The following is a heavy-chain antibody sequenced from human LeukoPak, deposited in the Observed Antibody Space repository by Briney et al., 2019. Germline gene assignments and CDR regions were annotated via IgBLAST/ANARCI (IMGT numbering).Heavy chain of an antibody. V-gene: IGHV4-39*07. CDR1: GGSISSTGHY. J-gene: IGHJ4*02. D-gene: IGHD4-17*01. CDR2: IYSNGNT. Sequence: SETLSLTCSVSGGSISSTGHYWGWIRQSPEKELDWIGSIYSNGNTYYNPSVKSRVTMSVDTSKNQFSLKLTSMTAEETAVYYCARSATVTTGYFDYWGQGALVTVSS. CDR3: ARSATVTTGYFDY.